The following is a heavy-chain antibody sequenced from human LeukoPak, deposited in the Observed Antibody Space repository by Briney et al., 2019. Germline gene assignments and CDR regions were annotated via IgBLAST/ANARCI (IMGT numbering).Heavy chain of an antibody. J-gene: IGHJ5*02. CDR1: GFTFDDYG. V-gene: IGHV3-20*04. CDR2: INWNGGST. CDR3: ASHQGGSYSLARFDP. Sequence: GGSLRLSCAASGFTFDDYGMSWVRQAPGKGLEWVSGINWNGGSTGYADSVKGRFTISRDNAKNSLYLQMNSLRAEDTALCYCASHQGGSYSLARFDPWGQGTLVTVSS. D-gene: IGHD1-26*01.